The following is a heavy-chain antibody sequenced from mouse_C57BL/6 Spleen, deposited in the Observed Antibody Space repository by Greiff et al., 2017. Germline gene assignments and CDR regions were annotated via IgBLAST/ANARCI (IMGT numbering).Heavy chain of an antibody. V-gene: IGHV1-55*01. CDR1: GYTFTGYW. CDR2: IYPGSGST. Sequence: QVQLQQSGAELMKPGASVKLSCKATGYTFTGYWITWVKQRPGQGLEWIGDIYPGSGSTNYNEKFKSKATLTVDTSSSTAYMQLSSLTSEDSAVYYCARNRDFDQNYWGQGTLVTVSA. CDR3: ARNRDFDQNY. D-gene: IGHD4-1*01. J-gene: IGHJ3*01.